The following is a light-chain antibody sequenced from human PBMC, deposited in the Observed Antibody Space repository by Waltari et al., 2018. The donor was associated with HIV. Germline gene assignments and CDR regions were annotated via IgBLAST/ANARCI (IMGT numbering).Light chain of an antibody. CDR3: HSYDSSLDGWV. CDR2: GYN. V-gene: IGLV1-40*01. J-gene: IGLJ3*02. Sequence: QSVLTQPPSVSGAPGQRGTISCTGSSSNIGADYHVNWYQQLPGTAPKLLIYGYNNRPSGVPDRVSGSKSGTSASLAITGLHAEDEADYYCHSYDSSLDGWVFGGGTKLTVL. CDR1: SSNIGADYH.